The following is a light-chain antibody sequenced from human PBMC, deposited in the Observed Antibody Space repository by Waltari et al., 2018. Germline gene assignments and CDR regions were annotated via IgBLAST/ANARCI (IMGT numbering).Light chain of an antibody. CDR2: HAS. J-gene: IGKJ1*01. V-gene: IGKV3-20*01. CDR3: QHYESLPVT. Sequence: ELVLPQSPVPLSLSPGQRATLSCRASQSISKYLAWYQQKPGQAPRLLIYHASSRAAGIPDRFSGSGSGTDFSLSISRLEPEDFAVYYCQHYESLPVTFGQGTKVEIK. CDR1: QSISKY.